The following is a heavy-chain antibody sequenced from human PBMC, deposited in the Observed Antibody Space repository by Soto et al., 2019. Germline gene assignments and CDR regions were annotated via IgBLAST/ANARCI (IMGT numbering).Heavy chain of an antibody. Sequence: ASGKVSSKASGYTFTSYDINSVRPATGQGLEWMGWMNPNSGNTGYAQKFQGRVTMTRNTSISTAYVELSSLRSEDTAVYYCARGAYYDFWSGYYQNAFDIWGQGTMVTVSS. CDR1: GYTFTSYD. V-gene: IGHV1-8*01. CDR3: ARGAYYDFWSGYYQNAFDI. CDR2: MNPNSGNT. D-gene: IGHD3-3*01. J-gene: IGHJ3*02.